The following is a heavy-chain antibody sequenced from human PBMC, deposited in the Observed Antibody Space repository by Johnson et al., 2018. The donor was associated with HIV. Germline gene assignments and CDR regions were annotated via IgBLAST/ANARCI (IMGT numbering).Heavy chain of an antibody. D-gene: IGHD1-1*01. CDR3: AKPSTESAFHI. CDR2: ISYDGSSK. J-gene: IGHJ3*02. CDR1: GFTFSSYA. Sequence: QVQLVESGGGVVQPGRSLRLSCAGSGFTFSSYAFHWVRQAPAKGLEWVAAISYDGSSKYYADSVKGRFTISRDNAKNSLYLQMNSLRAEDTAVYYCAKPSTESAFHIWGQGTMVTVSS. V-gene: IGHV3-30-3*02.